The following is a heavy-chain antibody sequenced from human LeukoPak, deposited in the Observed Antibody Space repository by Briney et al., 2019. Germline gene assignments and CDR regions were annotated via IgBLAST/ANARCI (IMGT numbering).Heavy chain of an antibody. CDR1: GGSISSYY. CDR3: ARHQGGYYAGYFDY. Sequence: SETLSLTCTVSGGSISSYYWSWIRQPPGKGLEWIGYIYTSGSINYNPSLKSRVTISVDTSKNQFSLKLSSVTAADTAVYYCARHQGGYYAGYFDYWGQGTLVTVSS. D-gene: IGHD3-3*01. J-gene: IGHJ4*02. V-gene: IGHV4-4*09. CDR2: IYTSGSI.